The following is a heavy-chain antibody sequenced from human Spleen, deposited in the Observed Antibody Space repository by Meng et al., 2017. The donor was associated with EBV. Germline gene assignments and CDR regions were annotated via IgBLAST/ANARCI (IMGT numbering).Heavy chain of an antibody. CDR2: ISGSGGST. J-gene: IGHJ4*02. CDR1: GFTFSSYA. Sequence: EVQMLESGGGLVQPGXXXXLSCAASGFTFSSYAMSWVRQAPGKGLEWVSAISGSGGSTYYADSVKGRFTISRDNSKNTLYLQMNSLRAEDTAVYYCAKTYGYYFDYWGQGTLVTVSS. V-gene: IGHV3-23*01. D-gene: IGHD4-17*01. CDR3: AKTYGYYFDY.